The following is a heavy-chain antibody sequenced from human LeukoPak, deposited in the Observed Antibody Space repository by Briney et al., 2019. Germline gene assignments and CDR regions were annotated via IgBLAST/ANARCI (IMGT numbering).Heavy chain of an antibody. J-gene: IGHJ4*02. CDR1: GFTFADYT. D-gene: IGHD6-19*01. V-gene: IGHV3-43*01. Sequence: GGSLRLSFAASGFTFADYTWHWVRQAPGKVLEWVSLISWNGARIHYGDSVKGRFTISRDNSKNSLYLQMNSLRTEDTALYYCVKDLVAASENVRGWYPMDYWGQGTLVTVSS. CDR2: ISWNGARI. CDR3: VKDLVAASENVRGWYPMDY.